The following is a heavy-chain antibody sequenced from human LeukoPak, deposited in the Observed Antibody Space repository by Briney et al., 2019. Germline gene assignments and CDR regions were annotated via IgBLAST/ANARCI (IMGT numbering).Heavy chain of an antibody. CDR2: ISGSGGST. J-gene: IGHJ4*02. CDR1: GFTFSSSA. V-gene: IGHV3-23*01. Sequence: KTGGSLRLSCAASGFTFSSSAMSWVRQAPGKGLEWVSAISGSGGSTYFADSMKGRFTISRDNSRNTLYLQMNSLRAEDTALYYCAKGTTGGRYFDWLSTYFDYWGQGTLVTVSS. D-gene: IGHD3-9*01. CDR3: AKGTTGGRYFDWLSTYFDY.